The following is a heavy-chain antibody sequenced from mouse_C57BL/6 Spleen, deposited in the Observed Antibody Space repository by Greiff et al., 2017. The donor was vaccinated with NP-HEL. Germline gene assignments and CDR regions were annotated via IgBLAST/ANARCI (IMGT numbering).Heavy chain of an antibody. CDR3: ARSGLRDAWFAY. J-gene: IGHJ3*01. CDR2: IYPGSGNT. Sequence: QVQLQQSGAELVRPGASVKLSCKASGYTFTDYYINWVKQRPGQGLEWIARIYPGSGNTYYNEKFKGKATLTAEKSSSTAYMQLSSLTSEDSAVYFGARSGLRDAWFAYWGQGTLVTVSA. CDR1: GYTFTDYY. D-gene: IGHD1-1*01. V-gene: IGHV1-76*01.